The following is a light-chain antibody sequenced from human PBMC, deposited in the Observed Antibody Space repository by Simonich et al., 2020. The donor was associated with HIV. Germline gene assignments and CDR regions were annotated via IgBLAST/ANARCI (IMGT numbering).Light chain of an antibody. V-gene: IGKV4-1*01. Sequence: DIVMTQSPDSLAVSLGERATVNCRSSRSVLYRSTNKNYLAWYQQKPGQPPKLLIYWAATRESGVPDRFSASGYGTDFTLTISSLQAEDVAAYYCQQFFGTPTFGGGTKVEIK. J-gene: IGKJ4*01. CDR2: WAA. CDR3: QQFFGTPT. CDR1: RSVLYRSTNKNY.